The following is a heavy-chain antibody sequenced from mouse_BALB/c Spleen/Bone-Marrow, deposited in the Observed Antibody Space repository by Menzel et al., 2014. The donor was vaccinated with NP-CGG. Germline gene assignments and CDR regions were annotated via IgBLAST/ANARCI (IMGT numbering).Heavy chain of an antibody. CDR3: ARRSDLRASMDY. CDR2: ISSGGSDT. D-gene: IGHD3-1*01. Sequence: EVHLVESGGGLVKPGGSLKLSCTTSGFTFSSYATSWVRQTPEKRLEWVAVISSGGSDTYYPDSVKGRFTVSRDNAKNTLYLQMSSLRSEDTALYYCARRSDLRASMDYLGQGTSGTVSS. J-gene: IGHJ4*01. V-gene: IGHV5-9-3*01. CDR1: GFTFSSYA.